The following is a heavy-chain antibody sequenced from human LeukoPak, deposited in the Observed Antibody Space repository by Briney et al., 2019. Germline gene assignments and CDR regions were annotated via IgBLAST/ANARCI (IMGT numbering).Heavy chain of an antibody. Sequence: SETLSLTCTVSGGSISSYYWSWIRQPPGKGLEWIGYIYYSRSTNYNPSLKSRVTISVDTSKNQFSLKLSSVTAADTAVYYCARVIVVVPPDDYYFDYWGQGTLVTVSS. CDR3: ARVIVVVPPDDYYFDY. CDR1: GGSISSYY. D-gene: IGHD2-2*01. CDR2: IYYSRST. J-gene: IGHJ4*02. V-gene: IGHV4-59*01.